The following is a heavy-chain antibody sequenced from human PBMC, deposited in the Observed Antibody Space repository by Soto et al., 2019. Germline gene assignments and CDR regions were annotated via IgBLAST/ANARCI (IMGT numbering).Heavy chain of an antibody. CDR2: ISTTGNYI. CDR1: GFTFSSYT. CDR3: AITRDRDA. J-gene: IGHJ5*02. V-gene: IGHV3-21*06. Sequence: GGSLRLSCAASGFTFSSYTMNWVRQSPGKGLEWVSTISTTGNYINYADSVKGRFTVSRDNAKNLLYLHLNRLRADDTGVYYCAITRDRDAWGQGTLVTVSS.